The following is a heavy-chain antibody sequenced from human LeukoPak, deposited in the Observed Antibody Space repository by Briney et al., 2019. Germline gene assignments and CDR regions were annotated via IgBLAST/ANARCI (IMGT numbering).Heavy chain of an antibody. V-gene: IGHV3-23*01. Sequence: GGSLRLSCAASGFTFSSYALSWVRQAPGKGMEWVSTVSGSGHTTYYADSVKGRFTISRDDSKSTVYLQMSSLRVEDTAVYTCAKDWSPRWLVLRDDSEYFHHWGQGTLVTVSS. CDR3: AKDWSPRWLVLRDDSEYFHH. CDR1: GFTFSSYA. J-gene: IGHJ1*01. CDR2: VSGSGHTT. D-gene: IGHD6-19*01.